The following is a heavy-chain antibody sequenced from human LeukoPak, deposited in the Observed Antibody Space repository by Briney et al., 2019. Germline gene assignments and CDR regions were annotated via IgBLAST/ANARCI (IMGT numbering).Heavy chain of an antibody. V-gene: IGHV3-49*04. Sequence: GGSLRLSCTASGFNFGDYAMSWVRQAPGEGLEWVGLIRSKAYGGTTEYAASVKGRFTISRDDSKSIAYLQMNSLKTEDTAVYFCTREHCSGGSCYPNGGYWGQGTLVTVSS. CDR1: GFNFGDYA. J-gene: IGHJ4*02. D-gene: IGHD2-15*01. CDR2: IRSKAYGGTT. CDR3: TREHCSGGSCYPNGGY.